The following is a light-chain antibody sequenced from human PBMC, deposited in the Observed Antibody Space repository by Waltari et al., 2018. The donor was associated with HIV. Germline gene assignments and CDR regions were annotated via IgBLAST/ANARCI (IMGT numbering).Light chain of an antibody. J-gene: IGLJ2*01. CDR2: EGT. Sequence: QSALTQPPSASGSPGQSVTISCTGTSSDVGGYNFVSWYQQHPGKAPNTMIFEGTKRSSWVPALFSGSKSGNTASLTVSGLQADDEADYYGSSYAGSNNLVFGGGTKLTVL. CDR1: SSDVGGYNF. CDR3: SSYAGSNNLV. V-gene: IGLV2-8*01.